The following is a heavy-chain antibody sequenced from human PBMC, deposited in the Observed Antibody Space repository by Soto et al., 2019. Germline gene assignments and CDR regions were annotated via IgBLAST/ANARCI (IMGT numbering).Heavy chain of an antibody. CDR2: INHSGST. CDR3: ARGLIRYSWRYYNGGFDY. D-gene: IGHD1-26*01. CDR1: GGSFSGYY. J-gene: IGHJ4*02. V-gene: IGHV4-34*01. Sequence: QVQLQQWGAGLLNPSETLSLTCAAYGGSFSGYYWSWIRQPPGKGLEGIGEINHSGSTNYNPSLKSRVTISVDTAKNQFSLKLGSVTAADTAVYYCARGLIRYSWRYYNGGFDYWGQGTLVTVSS.